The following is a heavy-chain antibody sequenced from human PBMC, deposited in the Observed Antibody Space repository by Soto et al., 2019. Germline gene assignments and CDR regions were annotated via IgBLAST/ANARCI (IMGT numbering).Heavy chain of an antibody. CDR2: ISAHNANT. Sequence: QVQLVQSGAEVKNPGASVKVSCKASGYIFTSCGIGWVRQAPGQGLEWMAWISAHNANTNYAQKFQGRVTMTTDTSTSTAHTELRSLRSDDTAVYYCATERLAYYFDTSGEDFDYWGQGTLVTVSS. J-gene: IGHJ4*02. D-gene: IGHD3-22*01. V-gene: IGHV1-18*01. CDR3: ATERLAYYFDTSGEDFDY. CDR1: GYIFTSCG.